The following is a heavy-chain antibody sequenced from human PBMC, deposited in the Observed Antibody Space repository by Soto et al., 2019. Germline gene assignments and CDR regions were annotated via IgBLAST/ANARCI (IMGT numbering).Heavy chain of an antibody. CDR2: IIPYYNTL. Sequence: QAQVVQSGAEVRKPGSSVKLSCKASEGTFNSYAIAWVRQAPGQGLEWMGGIIPYYNTLNYAQNFQDSVTITADDSTNTVYMELSSLRSDDTAVYFCASGASRWYPYFFDSWAQGTLVTVSS. D-gene: IGHD6-13*01. J-gene: IGHJ4*02. V-gene: IGHV1-69*01. CDR3: ASGASRWYPYFFDS. CDR1: EGTFNSYA.